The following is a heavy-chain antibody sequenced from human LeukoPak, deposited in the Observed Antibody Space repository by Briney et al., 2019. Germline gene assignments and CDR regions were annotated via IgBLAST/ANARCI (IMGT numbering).Heavy chain of an antibody. CDR3: ARYYDSSGYSDINDAFDI. V-gene: IGHV4-59*01. Sequence: PSETLSLTCTVSGGPISSYYWSWIRQPPGKGLEWIGYIYYSGSTNYNPSLKSRVTISVDTSKNQFSLKLSSVTAADTAVYYCARYYDSSGYSDINDAFDIWGQGTMVTVSS. J-gene: IGHJ3*02. CDR2: IYYSGST. CDR1: GGPISSYY. D-gene: IGHD3-22*01.